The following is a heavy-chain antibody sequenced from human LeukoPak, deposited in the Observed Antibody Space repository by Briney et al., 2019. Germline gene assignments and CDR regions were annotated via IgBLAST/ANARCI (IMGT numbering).Heavy chain of an antibody. J-gene: IGHJ4*02. CDR2: ISYDGSNK. Sequence: GGSLRLSCAASGFTFSSYAMHWVRPAPGRGLEWVAVISYDGSNKYYADPVRGRFTISRDNSKNTLYLQMNSLRAEDTAVYYCARENDVVTSFDYWGQGTLVTVSS. CDR1: GFTFSSYA. D-gene: IGHD1-1*01. V-gene: IGHV3-30*04. CDR3: ARENDVVTSFDY.